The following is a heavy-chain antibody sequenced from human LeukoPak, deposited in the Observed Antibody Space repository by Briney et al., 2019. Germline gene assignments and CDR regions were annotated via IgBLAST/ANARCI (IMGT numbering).Heavy chain of an antibody. CDR1: GFTFSTYS. D-gene: IGHD1-26*01. CDR3: ARAYSERYGLGYYYMDV. J-gene: IGHJ6*03. CDR2: ISSSSSYI. V-gene: IGHV3-21*01. Sequence: NPGGSLRLSCAASGFTFSTYSMNWVRQAPGKGLEWVSSISSSSSYIYYADSVKGRFTISRDNAKKSVYLQMNSLRAEDTAVYYCARAYSERYGLGYYYMDVWGKGTTVTISS.